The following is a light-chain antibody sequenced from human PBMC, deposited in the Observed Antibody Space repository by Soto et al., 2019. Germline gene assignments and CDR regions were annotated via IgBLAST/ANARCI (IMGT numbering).Light chain of an antibody. CDR3: QQRSNWPRGT. V-gene: IGKV3-11*01. Sequence: EIVLTQSPATLSLSPGERATLSCRASQSVSSYLAWYQQKPGQAPRLLIYDASNRATGIPARFSGSGSGTDLTLPISSLEPEDFAVYYCQQRSNWPRGTFGQGTKVEIK. J-gene: IGKJ1*01. CDR2: DAS. CDR1: QSVSSY.